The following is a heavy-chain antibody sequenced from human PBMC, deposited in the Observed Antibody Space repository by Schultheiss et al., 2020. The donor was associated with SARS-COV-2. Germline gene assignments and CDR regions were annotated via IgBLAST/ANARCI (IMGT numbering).Heavy chain of an antibody. CDR1: GFTFSSYW. CDR2: IKQDGSEK. CDR3: ARSMAGSWYYFDY. J-gene: IGHJ4*02. Sequence: GGSLRLSCAASGFTFSSYWMSWVRQAPGKGLEWVANIKQDGSEKYYVDSVKGRFTISRDKAKNSLYLQMNSLRAEDTAVYYCARSMAGSWYYFDYWGQGTLVTVSS. D-gene: IGHD6-13*01. V-gene: IGHV3-7*01.